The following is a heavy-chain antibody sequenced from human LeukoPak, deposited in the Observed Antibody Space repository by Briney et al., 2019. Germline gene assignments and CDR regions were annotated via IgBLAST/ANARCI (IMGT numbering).Heavy chain of an antibody. Sequence: PEGSLRLSCAASGFTFRTFAMHWVRQAPGKGLDWVAVTWYDGSTKYYAESVKGRFIISRDNSKNTLYLQMNSLRAEDTAVYYCATTTRGGAFDVWGQGTMVTVSS. CDR1: GFTFRTFA. D-gene: IGHD4-17*01. V-gene: IGHV3-33*01. CDR3: ATTTRGGAFDV. CDR2: TWYDGSTK. J-gene: IGHJ3*01.